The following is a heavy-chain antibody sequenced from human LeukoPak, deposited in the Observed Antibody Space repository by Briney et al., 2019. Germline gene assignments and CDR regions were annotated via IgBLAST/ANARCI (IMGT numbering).Heavy chain of an antibody. J-gene: IGHJ6*03. D-gene: IGHD3-10*01. V-gene: IGHV4-34*01. CDR3: ARSFGEWQYYYYMDV. CDR2: INHSGST. Sequence: PSETLSLTCAVYGGSFSGYYWSWIRQPPGKGLEWVGEINHSGSTNYNPSLKSRVTISVDTSKNQFSLKLSSVTAADTAVYYCARSFGEWQYYYYMDVWGKGTTVTISS. CDR1: GGSFSGYY.